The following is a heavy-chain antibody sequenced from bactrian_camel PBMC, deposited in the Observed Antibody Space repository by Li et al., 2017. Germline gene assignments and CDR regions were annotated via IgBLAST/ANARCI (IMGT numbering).Heavy chain of an antibody. CDR2: INNVATP. CDR1: RYSPC. J-gene: IGHJ6*01. D-gene: IGHD3*01. Sequence: VQLVESGGGLVQPGGSLRLSCVASRYSPCMAWLRQAPGREREVIGAINNVATPHYDDSVKGRFTISQDNAKNTLYLRTTSLKPEDTAMYYCAAAPGGAENTLYRLLVFGHWGQGTQVTVS. CDR3: AAAPGGAENTLYRLLVFGH. V-gene: IGHV3S67*01.